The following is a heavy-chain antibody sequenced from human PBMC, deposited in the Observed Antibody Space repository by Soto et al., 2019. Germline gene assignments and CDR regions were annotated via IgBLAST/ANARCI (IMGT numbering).Heavy chain of an antibody. J-gene: IGHJ4*01. V-gene: IGHV3-30*18. CDR3: AKGRFDVVIISPFDH. Sequence: PGGSLRLSCEASGFTFSSFGMHWVRQAPGKGLEWVPVISYDGTEEKYADSVKGRATVSRGKSKNTLYLQMNRLRGDDSAIYYCAKGRFDVVIISPFDHWGQGTLVTVSS. CDR2: ISYDGTEE. CDR1: GFTFSSFG. D-gene: IGHD3-22*01.